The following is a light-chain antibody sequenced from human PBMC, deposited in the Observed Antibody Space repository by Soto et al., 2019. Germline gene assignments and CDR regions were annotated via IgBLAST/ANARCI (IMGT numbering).Light chain of an antibody. V-gene: IGKV3-20*01. Sequence: IVLTQSPGTLSLSPGERATLSCRASQSVDNSNLAWYQQKLGRAPRLLISGASTRATGIPDRFSGSGSETDFTLTIARLEPGDFAVYYCQQYGSSPRTFGQGTRLETK. CDR1: QSVDNSN. CDR2: GAS. J-gene: IGKJ5*01. CDR3: QQYGSSPRT.